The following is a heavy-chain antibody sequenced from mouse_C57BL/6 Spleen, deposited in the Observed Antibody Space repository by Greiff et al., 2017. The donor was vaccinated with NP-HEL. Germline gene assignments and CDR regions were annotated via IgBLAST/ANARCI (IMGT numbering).Heavy chain of an antibody. CDR2: IYPYNDGT. Sequence: EVKLQESGPELVKPGASVKMSCKASGYTFTSYVMHWVKQKPGQGLEWIGYIYPYNDGTKYNEKFKGKATLTSDKSSSTAYMELSSLTSEDSAVYYCARWVITTVVATKAMDYWGQGTSVTVSS. D-gene: IGHD1-1*01. J-gene: IGHJ4*01. V-gene: IGHV1-14*01. CDR1: GYTFTSYV. CDR3: ARWVITTVVATKAMDY.